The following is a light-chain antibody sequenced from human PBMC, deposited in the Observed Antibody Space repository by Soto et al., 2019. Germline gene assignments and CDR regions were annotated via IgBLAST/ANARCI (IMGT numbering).Light chain of an antibody. CDR2: DNN. V-gene: IGLV1-51*01. J-gene: IGLJ2*01. CDR1: SSNIGNND. Sequence: QSVLTQPPSGSAAPGQRGTLSCSGSSSNIGNNDVSLYQQLPGTGPKLIIYDNNKRPSGIPDLYSGSKSGTSATVGITGLQTGGEADYYCGTWDTSLSAVVFGGGTKLTVL. CDR3: GTWDTSLSAVV.